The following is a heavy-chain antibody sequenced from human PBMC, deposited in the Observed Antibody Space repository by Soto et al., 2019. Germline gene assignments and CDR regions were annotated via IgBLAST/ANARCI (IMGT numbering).Heavy chain of an antibody. CDR1: GFTFNNYG. D-gene: IGHD3-10*01. V-gene: IGHV3-30*18. Sequence: QVQLVESGGGVVQPGRSLRLSCAPSGFTFNNYGMHWVRQAPGKGLEWLALISFDGNNKHYADSVRGRFTISRDNSMNTLYLQINSLRAEDTAVYYSAKDGRRAHSYYDSEIGLYGMDVWGQGTTVTVSS. J-gene: IGHJ6*02. CDR2: ISFDGNNK. CDR3: AKDGRRAHSYYDSEIGLYGMDV.